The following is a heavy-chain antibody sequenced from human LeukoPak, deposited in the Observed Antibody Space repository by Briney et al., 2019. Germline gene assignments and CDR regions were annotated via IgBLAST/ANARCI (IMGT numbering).Heavy chain of an antibody. CDR3: ARDPSGSYYYY. V-gene: IGHV3-33*01. CDR2: IWYDGSNK. J-gene: IGHJ4*02. CDR1: GFTFSSYG. D-gene: IGHD1-26*01. Sequence: GGSLRLSCAASGFTFSSYGMHWVRQAPGKGLEWVAVIWYDGSNKYYADSVKGRFTISRDNSKNTLYLQMNSLRAEDTAVYYCARDPSGSYYYYWGQGTLVTVSS.